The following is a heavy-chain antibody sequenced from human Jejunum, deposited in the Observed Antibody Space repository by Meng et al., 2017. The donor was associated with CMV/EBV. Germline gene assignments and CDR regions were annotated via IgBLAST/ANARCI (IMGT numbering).Heavy chain of an antibody. CDR1: GAPCSDNSYF. CDR2: IYYSGNT. Sequence: VSGAPCSDNSYFWGWPRQPPGKRLEWIGSIYYSGNTFYNPSLESRVTISVDTSKSQFFLKVTSVTAADTAVYYCARPTDTSGSPIDYWGQGTLVTVSS. J-gene: IGHJ4*02. V-gene: IGHV4-39*01. D-gene: IGHD3-22*01. CDR3: ARPTDTSGSPIDY.